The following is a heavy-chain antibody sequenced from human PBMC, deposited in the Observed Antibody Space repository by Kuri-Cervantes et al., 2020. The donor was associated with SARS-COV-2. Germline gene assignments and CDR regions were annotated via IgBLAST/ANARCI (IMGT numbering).Heavy chain of an antibody. D-gene: IGHD6-13*01. Sequence: GESLKISCAASGFTFSSYGMHWVRQAPGKGLEWVAFIRYDGSNKYYADSVKGRFTISRDNSKNSLYLQMNSLRAEDTAVYYCARDETKMYSSSWYGYYYYGMDVWGQGTTVTVSS. CDR1: GFTFSSYG. CDR2: IRYDGSNK. CDR3: ARDETKMYSSSWYGYYYYGMDV. J-gene: IGHJ6*02. V-gene: IGHV3-30*02.